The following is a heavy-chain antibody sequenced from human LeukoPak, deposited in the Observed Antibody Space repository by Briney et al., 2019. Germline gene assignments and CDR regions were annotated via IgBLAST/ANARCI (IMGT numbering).Heavy chain of an antibody. CDR3: ARDKVSYYYDSRGLDAFDI. D-gene: IGHD3-22*01. J-gene: IGHJ3*02. CDR1: GGSVSSGSYY. V-gene: IGHV4-61*01. CDR2: IYYSGST. Sequence: SETLSLTCTVSGGSVSSGSYYWSWIRQPPGKGLEWLGYIYYSGSTNYNPSLKSRATISVDTSKNQFSLKLSSVTAADTAVYYCARDKVSYYYDSRGLDAFDIWGQGTMVTVSS.